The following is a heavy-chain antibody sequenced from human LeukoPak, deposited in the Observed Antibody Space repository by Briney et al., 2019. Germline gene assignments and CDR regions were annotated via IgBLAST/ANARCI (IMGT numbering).Heavy chain of an antibody. J-gene: IGHJ3*02. CDR2: IIPIFGTA. V-gene: IGHV1-69*05. CDR1: GGTFSSYA. CDR3: ARDNGDFPRAFDI. D-gene: IGHD4-17*01. Sequence: GASVKVSCKASGGTFSSYAISWARQAPGQGLEWMGRIIPIFGTANYAQKFQGRVTITTDESTSTAYMELSSLRSEDTAAYYCARDNGDFPRAFDIWGQGTMVTVSS.